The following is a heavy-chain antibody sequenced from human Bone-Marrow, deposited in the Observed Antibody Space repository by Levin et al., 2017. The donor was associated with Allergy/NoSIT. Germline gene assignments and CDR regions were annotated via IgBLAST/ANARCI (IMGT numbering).Heavy chain of an antibody. Sequence: GESLKISCKGSGYSFTSYWIGWVRQMPGKGLEWMGIIYPGDSDTRYSPSFQGQVTISADKSISTAYLQWSSLKASDTAMYYCARPFITMVRGVIITPGYFDLWGRGTLVTVSS. CDR3: ARPFITMVRGVIITPGYFDL. J-gene: IGHJ2*01. CDR2: IYPGDSDT. D-gene: IGHD3-10*01. V-gene: IGHV5-51*01. CDR1: GYSFTSYW.